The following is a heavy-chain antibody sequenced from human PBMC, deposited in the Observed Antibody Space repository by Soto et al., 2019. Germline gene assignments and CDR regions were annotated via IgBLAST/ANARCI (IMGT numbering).Heavy chain of an antibody. CDR3: ARESVALTKDFDY. D-gene: IGHD2-21*02. V-gene: IGHV1-2*04. CDR1: GYTFIDYY. Sequence: GASVKVSCKASGYTFIDYYMHWVRQAPGQGPEWMGCISPKGGGTKYAQKFQDWVTMTWDTSISTAYMELNRLRSDDTAVYYCARESVALTKDFDYWGQGTLVTVSS. J-gene: IGHJ4*02. CDR2: ISPKGGGT.